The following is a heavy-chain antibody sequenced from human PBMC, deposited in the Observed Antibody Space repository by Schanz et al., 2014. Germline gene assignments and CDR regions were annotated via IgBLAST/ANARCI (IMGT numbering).Heavy chain of an antibody. CDR3: VSQTGSPNY. V-gene: IGHV3-48*01. Sequence: EVQLVESGGGLVQPGGSLRLSCAASGFTFSTSTMHWVRQAPGKGLEWISYITYNGGTIYYADSVKSRFTISRDNSRNTLYLQMNSLRVEDTAVYFCVSQTGSPNYWGQGTLVTVSS. J-gene: IGHJ4*02. CDR1: GFTFSTST. CDR2: ITYNGGTI. D-gene: IGHD6-13*01.